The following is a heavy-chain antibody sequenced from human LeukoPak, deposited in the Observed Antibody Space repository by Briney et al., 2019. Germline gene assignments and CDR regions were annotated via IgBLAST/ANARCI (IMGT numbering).Heavy chain of an antibody. CDR1: GFTFSSYG. Sequence: GGSLRLSCAASGFTFSSYGMHWVRQAPGKGLEWVAFIRYDGSNKYYADSVKGRFTISRDNSKNTLYLQMNSLRAEDTAVYYCVKMGGFGGYYYYMDVWGKGTTVTVSS. CDR2: IRYDGSNK. D-gene: IGHD3-16*01. J-gene: IGHJ6*03. V-gene: IGHV3-30*02. CDR3: VKMGGFGGYYYYMDV.